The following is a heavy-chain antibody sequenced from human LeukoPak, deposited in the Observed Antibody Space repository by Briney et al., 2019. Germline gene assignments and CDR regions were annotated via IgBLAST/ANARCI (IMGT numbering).Heavy chain of an antibody. J-gene: IGHJ5*02. D-gene: IGHD4-17*01. V-gene: IGHV4-34*01. CDR3: ARGNDYGDYVVGPWFDP. CDR1: GGSFSGYY. Sequence: SETLSLTSAVYGGSFSGYYCRWIRQPPGKVLGWNGEINHRGSTNSNPSLKSRAAISVDTSKNQFSLKLSSVTAADTAVYYCARGNDYGDYVVGPWFDPWGQGTLVTVSS. CDR2: INHRGST.